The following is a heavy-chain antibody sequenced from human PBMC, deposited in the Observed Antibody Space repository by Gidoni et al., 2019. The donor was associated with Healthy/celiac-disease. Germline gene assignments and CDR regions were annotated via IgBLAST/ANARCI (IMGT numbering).Heavy chain of an antibody. Sequence: QLQLQQWGAGLFKPSKTLSFTCAVYGGSFSGYYWSWIRQPPGKGLEWIGEINHSGSTNYNPSLKSRVTISVDTSKNQFSLKLSSVTAADTAVYYCARGGYSYYYGMDVWGQGTTVTVSS. V-gene: IGHV4-34*01. J-gene: IGHJ6*02. CDR1: GGSFSGYY. CDR2: INHSGST. CDR3: ARGGYSYYYGMDV.